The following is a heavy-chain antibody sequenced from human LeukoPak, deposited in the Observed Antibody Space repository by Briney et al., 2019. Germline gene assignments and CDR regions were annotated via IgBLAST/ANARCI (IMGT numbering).Heavy chain of an antibody. D-gene: IGHD6-6*01. V-gene: IGHV3-66*01. Sequence: VIYSGDNTYYADSVKGRFTISRDNSKNTLYLQMNSLRAEDTAVYYCARGKGSSSPYYFDYWGQGTLVTVSS. CDR3: ARGKGSSSPYYFDY. CDR2: IYSGDNT. J-gene: IGHJ4*02.